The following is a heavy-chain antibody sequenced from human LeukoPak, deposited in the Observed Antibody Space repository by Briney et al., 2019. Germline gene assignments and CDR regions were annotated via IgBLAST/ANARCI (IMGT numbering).Heavy chain of an antibody. CDR3: AREGSYQLLTHFDY. CDR2: INHSGST. Sequence: SETLSLTCAVYGGSFSGYYWSWIRQPPGKGLEWIGEINHSGSTNYNPSLKSRVTISVDTSKNQFSLKLSSVTAADTAVYYCAREGSYQLLTHFDYWGQGTLVTVSS. D-gene: IGHD2-2*01. CDR1: GGSFSGYY. V-gene: IGHV4-34*01. J-gene: IGHJ4*02.